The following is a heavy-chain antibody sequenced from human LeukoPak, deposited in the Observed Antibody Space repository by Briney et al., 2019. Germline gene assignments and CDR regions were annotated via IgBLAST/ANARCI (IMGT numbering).Heavy chain of an antibody. CDR2: VIPIFGTA. D-gene: IGHD3-22*01. J-gene: IGHJ4*02. CDR3: ARVPNYYDSSGYSFDY. Sequence: GASVKDSCKASGGTFSSYAISWVRQAPGQGLEWMGGVIPIFGTANYAQKFQGRVTITADESTSTAYMELSSLRSEDTAVYYCARVPNYYDSSGYSFDYWGQGTLVTVSS. V-gene: IGHV1-69*13. CDR1: GGTFSSYA.